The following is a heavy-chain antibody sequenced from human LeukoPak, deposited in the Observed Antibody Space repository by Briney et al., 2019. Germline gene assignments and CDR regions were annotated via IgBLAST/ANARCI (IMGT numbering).Heavy chain of an antibody. Sequence: GGSLRLSCAASGFTFSSYWMSWVRQAPGKGLEWVANIKQDGSEKYYVDSVKGRFTISRDNAKNSLYLQMNSLRAEDTALYYCAKDIRRNYYGSGSLDVWGKGTTVTISS. D-gene: IGHD3-10*01. CDR2: IKQDGSEK. V-gene: IGHV3-7*03. J-gene: IGHJ6*04. CDR3: AKDIRRNYYGSGSLDV. CDR1: GFTFSSYW.